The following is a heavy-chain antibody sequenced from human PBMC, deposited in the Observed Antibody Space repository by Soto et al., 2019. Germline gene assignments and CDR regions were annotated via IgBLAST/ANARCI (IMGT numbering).Heavy chain of an antibody. V-gene: IGHV3-74*01. CDR2: INGDGSST. D-gene: IGHD2-15*01. Sequence: PGGSLRLSCAASGFTFSYYWMHWVRQAPGKGLVWVSRINGDGSSTSYADSVKGRFTVSRDNAKNTLYLQMNSLRAEDTAVYYCARDVETVVVAGAFDFWGQGTLVTVS. CDR1: GFTFSYYW. CDR3: ARDVETVVVAGAFDF. J-gene: IGHJ4*02.